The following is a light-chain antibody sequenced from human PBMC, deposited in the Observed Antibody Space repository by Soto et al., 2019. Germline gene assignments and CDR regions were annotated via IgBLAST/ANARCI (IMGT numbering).Light chain of an antibody. CDR3: SSHAGSRRV. CDR2: EVS. J-gene: IGLJ1*01. CDR1: SSDVGGYNY. V-gene: IGLV2-8*01. Sequence: QSVLTQPPSASGSPGQSVTLSYTGTSSDVGGYNYVSWYQQHPGKAPKLMIYEVSKRPSGVPDRFSGSKSGNTASLTVSGLQAEDEADYYCSSHAGSRRVFGTGTKVTVL.